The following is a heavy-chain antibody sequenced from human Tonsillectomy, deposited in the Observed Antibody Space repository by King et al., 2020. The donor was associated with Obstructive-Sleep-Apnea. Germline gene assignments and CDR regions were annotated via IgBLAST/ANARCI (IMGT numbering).Heavy chain of an antibody. CDR2: IKSKTDGGTT. CDR1: GFTFSNAW. V-gene: IGHV3-15*01. Sequence: VQLVESGGGLVKPGGSLRLSCAASGFTFSNAWMSWVRQAPGKGLEWVGRIKSKTDGGTTDYAAPVKGRFTIQRDDSKNTLYLQMNSLKTEDTAVYYCTTAGGSYFWSGYYIPDYWGQGTLVTVSS. CDR3: TTAGGSYFWSGYYIPDY. D-gene: IGHD3-3*01. J-gene: IGHJ4*02.